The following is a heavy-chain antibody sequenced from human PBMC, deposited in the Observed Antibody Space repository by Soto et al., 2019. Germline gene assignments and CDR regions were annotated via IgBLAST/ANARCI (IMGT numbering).Heavy chain of an antibody. D-gene: IGHD2-2*01. V-gene: IGHV4-34*01. CDR2: INHSGST. CDR1: GGSFSGYY. CDR3: ARGLPRAVPALVAAQKNWFDP. J-gene: IGHJ5*02. Sequence: ASETLSLTCAVYGGSFSGYYWSWIRQPPGKGLEWIGEINHSGSTNYNPSLKSRVTISVDTSKNQFSLKLSSVTAADTAVYYCARGLPRAVPALVAAQKNWFDPWGQGTLVTVSS.